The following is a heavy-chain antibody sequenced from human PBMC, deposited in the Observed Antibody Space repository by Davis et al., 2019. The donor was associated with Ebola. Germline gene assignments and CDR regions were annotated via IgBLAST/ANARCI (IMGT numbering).Heavy chain of an antibody. D-gene: IGHD3-3*01. J-gene: IGHJ6*02. CDR3: AKDLTFWRGCMDV. Sequence: GESLKISCAASGFTFSNYGMHWVRQAPGKGLEWVAVISYDGSNKYYADSVKGRFTISRDNSKNTLYLQMNSLRAEDTAVYYCAKDLTFWRGCMDVWGQGTTVTVSS. CDR1: GFTFSNYG. CDR2: ISYDGSNK. V-gene: IGHV3-30*18.